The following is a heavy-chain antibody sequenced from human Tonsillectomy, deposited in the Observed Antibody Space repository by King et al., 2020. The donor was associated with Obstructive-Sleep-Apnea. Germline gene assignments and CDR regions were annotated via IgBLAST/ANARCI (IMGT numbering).Heavy chain of an antibody. D-gene: IGHD2-15*01. V-gene: IGHV3-23*04. CDR2: IIGSVGST. J-gene: IGHJ4*02. Sequence: VQLVESGGGLVQPGGSLRLSCAASGFTFSSYAMSWVRQAPGKGLDLVSAIIGSVGSTYNADSVKVRFTISRDNSKNTLYLQMNSLRAEDTAVYYCAKDWWISDYWGQGTLVTVSS. CDR3: AKDWWISDY. CDR1: GFTFSSYA.